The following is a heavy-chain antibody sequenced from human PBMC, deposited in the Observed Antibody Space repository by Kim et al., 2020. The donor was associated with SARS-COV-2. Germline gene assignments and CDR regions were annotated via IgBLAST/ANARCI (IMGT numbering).Heavy chain of an antibody. V-gene: IGHV3-64D*09. CDR1: GFTFSSYA. CDR3: VKGSPQGLQYTAMVPY. J-gene: IGHJ4*02. CDR2: ISSNGGST. Sequence: GGSLRLSCSASGFTFSSYAMHWVRQAPGKGLEYVSAISSNGGSTYYADSVKGRFTISRDNSKNTLYLQMSSLRAEDTAVYYCVKGSPQGLQYTAMVPYWGQGTLVTVSS. D-gene: IGHD5-18*01.